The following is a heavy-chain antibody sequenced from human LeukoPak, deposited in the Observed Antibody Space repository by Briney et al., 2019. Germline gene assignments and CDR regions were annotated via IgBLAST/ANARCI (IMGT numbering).Heavy chain of an antibody. Sequence: GGSLRLSCAASGFTYSTYAMSWVRQAPGKGLEWVSVISGSGSSTYYADSVKGRFTISRDNSKNTLYLQMNSLRAEDTAVYYCAKGPLIFFDYWGQGTLVTVSS. CDR1: GFTYSTYA. CDR2: ISGSGSST. J-gene: IGHJ4*02. D-gene: IGHD3-3*02. CDR3: AKGPLIFFDY. V-gene: IGHV3-23*01.